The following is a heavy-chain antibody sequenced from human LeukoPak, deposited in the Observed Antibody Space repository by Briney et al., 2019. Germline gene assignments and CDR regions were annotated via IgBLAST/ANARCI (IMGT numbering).Heavy chain of an antibody. J-gene: IGHJ5*02. CDR2: IKSKNVGGTT. V-gene: IGHV3-15*01. CDR1: GFTFNNAW. Sequence: GGSLRLSCAASGFTFNNAWMNWVRQAPGKGLEWVGRIKSKNVGGTTDYAAPVKGRFTISRDDSKNTVYLQMNSLKIEDTAVYYCTSHAAFDPWGQGTLVTVSS. CDR3: TSHAAFDP.